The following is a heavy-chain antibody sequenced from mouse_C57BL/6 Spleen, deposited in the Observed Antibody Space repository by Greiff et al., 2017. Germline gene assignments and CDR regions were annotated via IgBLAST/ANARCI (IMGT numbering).Heavy chain of an antibody. Sequence: EVNLVESGGGLVKPGGSLKLSCAASGFTFSSYAMSWVRQTPEKRLEWVATISDGGSYTYYPDNVKGRFTISRDNAKNNLYLQMSHMKYEDTAMYYCARDNYYGSSPFDYWGQGTTLTVSS. V-gene: IGHV5-4*01. D-gene: IGHD1-1*01. J-gene: IGHJ2*01. CDR3: ARDNYYGSSPFDY. CDR1: GFTFSSYA. CDR2: ISDGGSYT.